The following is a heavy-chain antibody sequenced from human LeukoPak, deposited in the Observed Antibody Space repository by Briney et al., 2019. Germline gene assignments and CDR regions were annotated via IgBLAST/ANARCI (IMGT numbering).Heavy chain of an antibody. CDR2: IRYDGSNK. CDR1: GFTFSSYG. CDR3: AKALNYYDSRPIDY. Sequence: PGGSLRLSCAASGFTFSSYGMHWVRQAPGKGLEWVAFIRYDGSNKYYADSVKARFTISRGNSKNTLYLQMNSLRAEDTAVYYCAKALNYYDSRPIDYWGQGTLVTVSS. J-gene: IGHJ4*02. V-gene: IGHV3-30*02. D-gene: IGHD3-22*01.